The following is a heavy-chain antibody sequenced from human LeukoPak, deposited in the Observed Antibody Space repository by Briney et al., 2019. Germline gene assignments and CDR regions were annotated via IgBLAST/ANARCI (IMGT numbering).Heavy chain of an antibody. Sequence: SETLSLTCTVSGDSIGSSRSYWGWIRQPTGKGLEWIGRIYTSGSTNYNPSLKSRVTMSVDTSKNQFSLKLSSVTAADTAVYYCARDRVSPRIAVGFDPWGQGTLVTVSS. CDR2: IYTSGST. CDR1: GDSIGSSRSY. CDR3: ARDRVSPRIAVGFDP. D-gene: IGHD6-19*01. J-gene: IGHJ5*02. V-gene: IGHV4-61*02.